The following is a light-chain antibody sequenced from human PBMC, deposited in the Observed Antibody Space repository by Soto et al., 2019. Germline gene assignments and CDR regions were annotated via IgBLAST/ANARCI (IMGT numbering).Light chain of an antibody. Sequence: EIVLTQSPGTLSLSPGERATLSCRASQSVTYDYLAWFQQKVGQAPRLLIYDASDRATGIPDRFSGSGSGTDFPLTINRLEPEDFAVYYCHQYAHSPLTFGRGAKVEIK. V-gene: IGKV3-20*01. CDR1: QSVTYDY. CDR3: HQYAHSPLT. CDR2: DAS. J-gene: IGKJ4*02.